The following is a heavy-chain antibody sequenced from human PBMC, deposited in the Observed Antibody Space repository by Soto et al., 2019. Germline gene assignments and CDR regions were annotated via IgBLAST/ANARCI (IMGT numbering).Heavy chain of an antibody. CDR1: GGTFSNYA. Sequence: QDQLVQSGAEVKKPGSSVKVSCKASGGTFSNYAISWVRQAPGQGLEWMGGIIPIFGTADYAQKFQGRVTITADESTSTAYMELSSLRSEDTAVYYCARDGGVYDYSPFDYWGQGTLVTVSS. D-gene: IGHD4-4*01. CDR2: IIPIFGTA. CDR3: ARDGGVYDYSPFDY. V-gene: IGHV1-69*12. J-gene: IGHJ4*02.